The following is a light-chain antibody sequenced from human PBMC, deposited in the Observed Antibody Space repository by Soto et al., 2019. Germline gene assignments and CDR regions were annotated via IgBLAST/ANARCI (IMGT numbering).Light chain of an antibody. Sequence: QSALTQPPSVSGSPGQSVTISCTGTSTDFVSYNRVSWYQQPPGTAPKLMIYEVSKRPSGVPDRFSGSRSGTSASLAITGLQAEDEADYYCQSYDSSLSAYVFGTGTKLTVL. CDR1: STDFVSYNR. V-gene: IGLV2-18*02. J-gene: IGLJ1*01. CDR2: EVS. CDR3: QSYDSSLSAYV.